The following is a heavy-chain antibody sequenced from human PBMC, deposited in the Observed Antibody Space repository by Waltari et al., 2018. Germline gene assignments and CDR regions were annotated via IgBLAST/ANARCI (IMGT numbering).Heavy chain of an antibody. CDR1: GGSISSGSYY. CDR2: IYTSGST. V-gene: IGHV4-61*02. J-gene: IGHJ4*02. CDR3: ARECGSTSCYAGGDKFDY. Sequence: QVQLQESGPGLVKPSQTLSLTCTVSGGSISSGSYYWSWIRQPAGKGLEWIGRIYTSGSTNYNPSLKIRVTISVDTSKNQFSLMLSSVTAADTAVYYCARECGSTSCYAGGDKFDYWGQGTLVTVSS. D-gene: IGHD2-2*01.